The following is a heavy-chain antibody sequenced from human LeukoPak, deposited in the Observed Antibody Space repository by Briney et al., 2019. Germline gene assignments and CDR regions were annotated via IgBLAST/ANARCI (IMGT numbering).Heavy chain of an antibody. J-gene: IGHJ6*03. CDR1: GGTFSSYA. V-gene: IGHV1-69*05. Sequence: SVKVSCKASGGTFSSYAINWVRQAPGQGLEWMGGIIPIFGTANYAQKFQGRVTITTDESTSTAYMELSSLRSEDTAVYYCARNPTPKQLAYYMDVWGKGTTVTVSS. CDR3: ARNPTPKQLAYYMDV. CDR2: IIPIFGTA. D-gene: IGHD6-6*01.